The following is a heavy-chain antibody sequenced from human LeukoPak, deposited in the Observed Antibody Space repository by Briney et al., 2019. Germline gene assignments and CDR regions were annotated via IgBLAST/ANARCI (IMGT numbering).Heavy chain of an antibody. D-gene: IGHD6-13*01. Sequence: ASVKVSCKASGYKFTNYAISWVRQAPGQGLEWMGWINPYSGNTNYAQKFQGRVTLATHTSANTACMELRSLTSDDTAVYYCARDLAAAASNFWGQGTLVTVSS. CDR3: ARDLAAAASNF. CDR2: INPYSGNT. CDR1: GYKFTNYA. V-gene: IGHV1-18*01. J-gene: IGHJ4*02.